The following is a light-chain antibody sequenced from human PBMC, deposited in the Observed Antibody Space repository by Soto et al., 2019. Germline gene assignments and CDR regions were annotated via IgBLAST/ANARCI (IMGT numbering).Light chain of an antibody. CDR1: SSDVGGYNY. V-gene: IGLV2-8*01. Sequence: QSDLTQPPSASGSPGQSVTISCTGTSSDVGGYNYVSWYQQHPGKAPKLMIYEVSKRPSGVPDRFSGSRSGNTASLTVSGLQAEDEADYYCSSYAGSNNLVFGGGTKLT. CDR2: EVS. J-gene: IGLJ2*01. CDR3: SSYAGSNNLV.